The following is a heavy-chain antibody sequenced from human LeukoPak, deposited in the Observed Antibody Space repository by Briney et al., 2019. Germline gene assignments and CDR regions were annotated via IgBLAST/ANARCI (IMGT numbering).Heavy chain of an antibody. CDR3: ASNYYGSGSLDY. CDR2: IYYSGST. Sequence: PSETLSLTCTVSGGSISSYYCSWIRQPPGKGLEWIGYIYYSGSTNYNPSLKSRVTISVDTSKNQFSLKLSSVTAADTAVYYCASNYYGSGSLDYWGQGNLVTVSS. D-gene: IGHD3-10*01. V-gene: IGHV4-59*08. J-gene: IGHJ4*02. CDR1: GGSISSYY.